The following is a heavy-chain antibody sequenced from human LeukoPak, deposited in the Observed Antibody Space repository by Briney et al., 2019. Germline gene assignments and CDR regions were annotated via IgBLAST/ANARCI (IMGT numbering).Heavy chain of an antibody. CDR3: TGSGSDCFGRGF. CDR2: IKSKGDGETI. Sequence: PGGSLRLSCAGSGFTFSNAWISWVRQAPGKGLEWVGLIKSKGDGETIAYAAPVKGKFTISRDDSEETVYLQVNSLKTEDTAVYYCTGSGSDCFGRGFRGQGTLVTVSS. CDR1: GFTFSNAW. V-gene: IGHV3-15*05. D-gene: IGHD1-26*01. J-gene: IGHJ4*02.